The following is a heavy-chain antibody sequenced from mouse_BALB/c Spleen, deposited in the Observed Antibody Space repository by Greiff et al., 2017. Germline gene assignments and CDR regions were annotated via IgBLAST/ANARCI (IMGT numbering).Heavy chain of an antibody. V-gene: IGHV5-17*02. Sequence: EVMLVESGGGLVQPGGSRKLSCAASGFTFSSFGMHWVRQAPEKGLEWVAYISSGSSTIYYADTVKGRFTISRDNPKNTLFLQMTSLRSEDTAMYYCARSGAARGLAMDYWGQGTSVTVSS. D-gene: IGHD3-1*01. J-gene: IGHJ4*01. CDR2: ISSGSSTI. CDR1: GFTFSSFG. CDR3: ARSGAARGLAMDY.